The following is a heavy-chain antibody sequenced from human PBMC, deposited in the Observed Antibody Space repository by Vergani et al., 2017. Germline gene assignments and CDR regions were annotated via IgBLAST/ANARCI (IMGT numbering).Heavy chain of an antibody. CDR3: ARDPEHGAIDY. J-gene: IGHJ4*02. Sequence: EVQLVESGGSLVHPGGSLRLSCAASGFSFSNHWMSWVRLASGKGLEWMAEINKNGSEQYYVDSVRGRFTISRDNTKNSLYLQMNSLRGEDTAVYYCARDPEHGAIDYWGQGTLVTVSS. V-gene: IGHV3-7*01. D-gene: IGHD4-17*01. CDR1: GFSFSNHW. CDR2: INKNGSEQ.